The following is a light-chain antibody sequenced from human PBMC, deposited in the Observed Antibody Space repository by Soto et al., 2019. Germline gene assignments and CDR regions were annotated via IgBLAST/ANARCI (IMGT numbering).Light chain of an antibody. CDR3: QQYNSYSQVT. J-gene: IGKJ5*01. CDR2: DAS. V-gene: IGKV1-5*01. CDR1: QSISSW. Sequence: DIQRTQSPSTLSASVGDRVTITCRASQSISSWLAWYQQKPGKAPKLLLYDASTLESGVPSRFSGSGSGTEFTLTISSLQPDDFATYYCQQYNSYSQVTFGQGTRVEIK.